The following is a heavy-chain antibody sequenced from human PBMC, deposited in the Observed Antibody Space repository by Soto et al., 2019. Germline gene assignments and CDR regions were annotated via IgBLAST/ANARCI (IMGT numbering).Heavy chain of an antibody. J-gene: IGHJ4*02. D-gene: IGHD2-15*01. CDR2: ITGDGGVT. CDR1: GITFSSSV. CDR3: TAVQLNVAVTRWYHATDN. V-gene: IGHV3-23*01. Sequence: GGSLRLSCAASGITFSSSVMTWVRQAPGKGLEWISVITGDGGVTYYADFAKGRFTISRDNFKNTVFLQMNSLRAEDTAVYYCTAVQLNVAVTRWYHATDNWGQGALVTVSS.